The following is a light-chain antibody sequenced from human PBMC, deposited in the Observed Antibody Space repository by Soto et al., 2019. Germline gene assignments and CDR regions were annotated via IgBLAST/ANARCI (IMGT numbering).Light chain of an antibody. CDR2: GAT. CDR3: QQYNTWPRT. J-gene: IGKJ1*01. Sequence: ETVMTQSPATLSVSPGERATLSCRASQSVSSDLAWYQQKPGQAPRLLIFGATTRATSIPARFTGSRSGTEFTLTISSLQSEDFAVYYCQQYNTWPRTFVQGTKVESK. CDR1: QSVSSD. V-gene: IGKV3-15*01.